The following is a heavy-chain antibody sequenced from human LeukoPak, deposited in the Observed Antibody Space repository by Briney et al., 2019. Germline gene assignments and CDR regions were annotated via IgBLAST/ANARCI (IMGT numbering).Heavy chain of an antibody. Sequence: ASVKVSCKVSGYTLTELSMHWVRQARGKGLEWMGGFDPEDGETVYAQRFQGRVTITADESTSTAYMELSSLRSEDTAVYYCARDLGYCSSTSCFKYYYYYGMDVWGQGTTVTVSS. V-gene: IGHV1-24*01. J-gene: IGHJ6*02. CDR1: GYTLTELS. D-gene: IGHD2-2*01. CDR3: ARDLGYCSSTSCFKYYYYYGMDV. CDR2: FDPEDGET.